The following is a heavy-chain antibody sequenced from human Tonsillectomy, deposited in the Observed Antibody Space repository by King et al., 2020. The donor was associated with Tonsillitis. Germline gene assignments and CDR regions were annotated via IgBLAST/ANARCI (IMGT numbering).Heavy chain of an antibody. CDR3: ARDLLVWGSYIN. CDR2: SYSGGST. J-gene: IGHJ4*02. D-gene: IGHD3-16*01. V-gene: IGHV3-66*01. CDR1: GFTVSSNY. Sequence: VQLVESGGGLVQPGGSLRLSCAASGFTVSSNYMSWVRQAPGKGLEWVSVSYSGGSTYYADSVKGRFTISRDNSKNTLYLQMNSLRAEDTAVYYCARDLLVWGSYINWGQGTLVTVSS.